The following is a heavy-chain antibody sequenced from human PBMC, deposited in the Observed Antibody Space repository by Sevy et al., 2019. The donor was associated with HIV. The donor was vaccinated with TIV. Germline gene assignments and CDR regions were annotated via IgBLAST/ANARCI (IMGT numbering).Heavy chain of an antibody. D-gene: IGHD2-15*01. CDR2: INPNSGGI. J-gene: IGHJ4*02. CDR3: ARLMMGGRYWGPIDY. CDR1: GYTFIDYY. Sequence: ASVKVSCKASGYTFIDYYMHWVRQAPGQGLEWMGWINPNSGGINYAQKFQGRVTMTRDTSISTAYMELSRLRSDDTAVYYCARLMMGGRYWGPIDYWGQGTLVTVSS. V-gene: IGHV1-2*02.